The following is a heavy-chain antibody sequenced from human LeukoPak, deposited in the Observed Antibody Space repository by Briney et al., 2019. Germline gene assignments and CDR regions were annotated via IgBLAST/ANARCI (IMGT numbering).Heavy chain of an antibody. V-gene: IGHV4-30-2*01. CDR3: ARVSGDYGDYLYFDY. CDR1: GGSISSGGYS. CDR2: IYHSGST. D-gene: IGHD4-17*01. J-gene: IGHJ4*02. Sequence: SETLSLTCAVSGGSISSGGYSWSWIRQPPGKGLEWIGYIYHSGSTYYNPSLKSRVTISVDRSKNQFSLKLSSVTAADTAVYYCARVSGDYGDYLYFDYWGQGTLVTVSS.